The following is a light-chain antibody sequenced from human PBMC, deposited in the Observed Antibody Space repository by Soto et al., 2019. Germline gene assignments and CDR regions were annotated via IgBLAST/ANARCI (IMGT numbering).Light chain of an antibody. CDR3: QHYYTTPRA. V-gene: IGKV4-1*01. Sequence: DIVMTQSPDSLAVSLGERATINCKSSQSVLYSSNNKNYLAWYKQKPGEPPKXXIYWASTRESGVPDRFSGSGSGTDFTLTISSLQAEDVAVYYCQHYYTTPRAFGPGTKVDIK. CDR1: QSVLYSSNNKNY. J-gene: IGKJ3*01. CDR2: WAS.